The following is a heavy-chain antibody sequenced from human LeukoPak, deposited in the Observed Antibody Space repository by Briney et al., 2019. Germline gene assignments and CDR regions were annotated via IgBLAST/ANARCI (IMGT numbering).Heavy chain of an antibody. CDR3: GKIFCTSVTCPYYYYGVDV. J-gene: IGHJ6*02. CDR1: GFTFSHYA. D-gene: IGHD2-8*02. V-gene: IGHV3-23*01. CDR2: ISASGAET. Sequence: PGGSLRLSCAASGFTFSHYAMTWVRLAPGKGLEWVSAISASGAETYYADSMKGRFTVSRDNSRNTVSLQLYSLRAEDTAIYYCGKIFCTSVTCPYYYYGVDVWGQGTTVTVSS.